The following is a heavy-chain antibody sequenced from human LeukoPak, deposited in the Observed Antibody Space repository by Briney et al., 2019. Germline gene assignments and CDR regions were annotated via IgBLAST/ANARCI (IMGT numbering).Heavy chain of an antibody. Sequence: SETLSLTCTVSGGSISSYYWSWIRQPPGKGLEWIGYIYYSGSTNYNPSLKSRVTISVDTSKNQFSLKLSSVTAADTAVYYCARVSYYGSGLDYWGQGTLVTVSS. V-gene: IGHV4-59*01. CDR1: GGSISSYY. D-gene: IGHD3-10*01. CDR2: IYYSGST. CDR3: ARVSYYGSGLDY. J-gene: IGHJ4*02.